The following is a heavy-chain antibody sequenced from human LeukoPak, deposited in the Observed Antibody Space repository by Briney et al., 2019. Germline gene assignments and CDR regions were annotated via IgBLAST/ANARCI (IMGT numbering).Heavy chain of an antibody. Sequence: SETLSLTCTVSGGSISSYYWSWIRQPPGKGLEWIGYIYCSGSTNYNPSLKSRVTISVDTSKNQFSLKLSSVTAADTAVYYCASGSYSSRPTDYWGQGTLATVSS. V-gene: IGHV4-59*08. CDR3: ASGSYSSRPTDY. J-gene: IGHJ4*02. D-gene: IGHD6-13*01. CDR1: GGSISSYY. CDR2: IYCSGST.